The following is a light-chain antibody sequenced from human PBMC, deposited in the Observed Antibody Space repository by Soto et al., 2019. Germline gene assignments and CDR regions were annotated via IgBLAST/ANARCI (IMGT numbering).Light chain of an antibody. V-gene: IGLV2-14*01. Sequence: LTQPASVSGSPGQSITISCGGTARDVGGYNYVSWYQHHPGKAPKLMIYEVTSRPSGVSSSFSGSKSGNTASLTISGLQTEDEGDYFCCSYTYSGTYVFRNATTVTVL. J-gene: IGLJ1*01. CDR3: CSYTYSGTYV. CDR1: ARDVGGYNY. CDR2: EVT.